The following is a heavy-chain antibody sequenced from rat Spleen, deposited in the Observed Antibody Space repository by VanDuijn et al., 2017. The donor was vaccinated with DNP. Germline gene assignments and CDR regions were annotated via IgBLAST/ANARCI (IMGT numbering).Heavy chain of an antibody. Sequence: EVQLVESGGGLVQPGRSLQLFCTASGFTFSDYYMAWVRQAPEKGLEWVATISTSGNRIYYPDSVTGRFTISRDNAKSTLYLQINSLRSEDMATYYCARHVLPLRVWDYWGQGVMVTVSS. CDR2: ISTSGNRI. CDR1: GFTFSDYY. CDR3: ARHVLPLRVWDY. D-gene: IGHD1-4*01. V-gene: IGHV5-7*01. J-gene: IGHJ2*01.